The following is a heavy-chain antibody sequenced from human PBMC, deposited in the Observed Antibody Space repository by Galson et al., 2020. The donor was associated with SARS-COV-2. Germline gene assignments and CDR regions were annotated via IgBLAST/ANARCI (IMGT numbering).Heavy chain of an antibody. CDR1: GIALSNSA. Sequence: SLQISCASSGIALSNSAMHWVRQAPGKGLEWVAIISYDGTTKYNSDSEKGRFTISRDISKNTLYLQMNSLRPEDTAVYYCASETADHTGSWYAYWGQGARVSVSS. V-gene: IGHV3-30*04. D-gene: IGHD2-15*01. CDR3: ASETADHTGSWYAY. CDR2: ISYDGTTK. J-gene: IGHJ4*02.